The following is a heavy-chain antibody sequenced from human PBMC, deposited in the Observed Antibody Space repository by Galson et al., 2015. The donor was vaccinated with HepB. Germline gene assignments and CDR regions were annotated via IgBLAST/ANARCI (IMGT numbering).Heavy chain of an antibody. V-gene: IGHV3-30*18. Sequence: SLRLSCAASGFTFSSYGMHWVRQAPGKGLEWVAVISYDGSNKYYADSVKGRFTISRDNSKNTLYLQMNSLRAEDTAVYYCANGNYYDSSGYHLRGYFDYWGQGTLVTVSS. CDR1: GFTFSSYG. CDR2: ISYDGSNK. D-gene: IGHD3-22*01. J-gene: IGHJ4*02. CDR3: ANGNYYDSSGYHLRGYFDY.